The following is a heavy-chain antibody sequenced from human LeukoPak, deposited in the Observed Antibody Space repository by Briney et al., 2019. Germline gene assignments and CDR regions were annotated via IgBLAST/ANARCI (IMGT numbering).Heavy chain of an antibody. CDR1: GFTFSSYE. D-gene: IGHD4-23*01. V-gene: IGHV3-48*03. CDR2: IGSSGSNV. Sequence: PGGSLRLSCAASGFTFSSYEMNWVRQAPGKGLEWVSYIGSSGSNVYYADSVEGRFTISRDNAKNSLYMQMESLRDEETAIYYCARDTLEYSNSPDALDIWGQGTMVTVSS. CDR3: ARDTLEYSNSPDALDI. J-gene: IGHJ3*02.